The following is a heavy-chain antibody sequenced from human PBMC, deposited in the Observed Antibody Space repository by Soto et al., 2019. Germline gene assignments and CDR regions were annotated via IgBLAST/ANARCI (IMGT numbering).Heavy chain of an antibody. CDR2: IYPGDSDT. CDR3: ARMMAASGTGFDY. CDR1: GYNFINSW. Sequence: EVQLVQSGAEVKKPGESLRISCKAFGYNFINSWIGWVRQMPGKGLEWMAIIYPGDSDTRYSPSFQGQVTISADKSISTAYLQWSSLKASDSAMYYCARMMAASGTGFDYWGQGTLVTFSS. V-gene: IGHV5-51*01. D-gene: IGHD6-25*01. J-gene: IGHJ4*02.